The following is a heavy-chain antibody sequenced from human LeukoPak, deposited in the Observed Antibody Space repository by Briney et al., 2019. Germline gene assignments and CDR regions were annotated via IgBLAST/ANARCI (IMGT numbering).Heavy chain of an antibody. CDR2: IYTGGSK. Sequence: GGSLRLSCAVSGITVNSYYIHWVRQSPGEGLEWVSVIYTGGSKYYADPVKGRFIISRDSSSSTVNLQLNSLRTEDTAVYYCARETPMVGDNYYDMDVWGPGTTVIVSS. V-gene: IGHV3-66*01. J-gene: IGHJ6*02. D-gene: IGHD3-10*02. CDR3: ARETPMVGDNYYDMDV. CDR1: GITVNSYY.